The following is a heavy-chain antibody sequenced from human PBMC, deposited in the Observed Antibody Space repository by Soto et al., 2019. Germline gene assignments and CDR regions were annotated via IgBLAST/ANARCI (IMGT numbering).Heavy chain of an antibody. CDR3: ARDPYDSRGYGMDV. D-gene: IGHD3-10*01. J-gene: IGHJ6*02. CDR2: IYYSGST. V-gene: IGHV4-59*01. CDR1: GGSICSYS. Sequence: SETLSLTCTVSGGSICSYSWSWVRQPPGKGLEWIGYIYYSGSTTYNPSLKSRVTISVDTSKNQFSPKLSSVTAADTAVYYCARDPYDSRGYGMDVWGQGTTVTVSS.